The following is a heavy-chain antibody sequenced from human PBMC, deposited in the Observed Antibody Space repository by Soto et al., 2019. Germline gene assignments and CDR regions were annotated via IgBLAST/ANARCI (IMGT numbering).Heavy chain of an antibody. D-gene: IGHD6-19*01. CDR2: FDPEDGET. CDR1: GYTLTELY. J-gene: IGHJ3*02. Sequence: QVQLVQSGAEVKKPGASVKVSCKVSGYTLTELYMHWVRQAPGKGLEWMGGFDPEDGETIYAQKFQGRVTMTEDTSTDTAYMELSSLRSEDTAVYYCATAPWGSGWYRDAFDIWGQGTMVTVSS. CDR3: ATAPWGSGWYRDAFDI. V-gene: IGHV1-24*01.